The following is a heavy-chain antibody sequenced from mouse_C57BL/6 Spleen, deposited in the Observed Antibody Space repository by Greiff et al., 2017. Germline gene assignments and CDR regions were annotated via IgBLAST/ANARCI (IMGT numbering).Heavy chain of an antibody. CDR3: ARQVLLDY. J-gene: IGHJ2*01. CDR2: INPNNGGT. CDR1: GYTFTDYY. V-gene: IGHV1-26*01. Sequence: VQLQQSGPELVKPGASVKISCKASGYTFTDYYMNWVKQSHGKSLEWIGDINPNNGGTSYNQKFMGKATLTIDKSSSTAYMELRSLTSEDSAVYYCARQVLLDYWGQGTTLTVSS. D-gene: IGHD2-14*01.